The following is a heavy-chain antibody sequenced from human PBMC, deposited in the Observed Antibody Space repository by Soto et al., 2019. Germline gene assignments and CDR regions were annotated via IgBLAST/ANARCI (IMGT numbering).Heavy chain of an antibody. Sequence: VGSLRLSCATSGFTFSHYEMNWVRQAPGKGLEWVSYISSGGTTINYAGSVKGRFTVSRDNAKNSLYLQMNSLRAEDTAVYYCARAPRNFYYNGMDVWGHGTTVTVSS. CDR2: ISSGGTTI. V-gene: IGHV3-48*03. CDR3: ARAPRNFYYNGMDV. CDR1: GFTFSHYE. J-gene: IGHJ6*02.